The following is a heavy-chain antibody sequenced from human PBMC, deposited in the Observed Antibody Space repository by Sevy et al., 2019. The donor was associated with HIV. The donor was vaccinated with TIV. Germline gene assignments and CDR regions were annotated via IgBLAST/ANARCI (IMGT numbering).Heavy chain of an antibody. CDR1: GFTFSNAW. Sequence: GGSLRLSCAASGFTFSNAWMNWVRQAPGKGLEWVGRIKSKTDGGTTDYAAPVKGRFTISRDDSKNTLYLQMNSLKTEDTAVYYCTTDRYCSGGNCYSPNFDYWGQGTLVTVSS. CDR2: IKSKTDGGTT. J-gene: IGHJ4*02. CDR3: TTDRYCSGGNCYSPNFDY. D-gene: IGHD2-15*01. V-gene: IGHV3-15*07.